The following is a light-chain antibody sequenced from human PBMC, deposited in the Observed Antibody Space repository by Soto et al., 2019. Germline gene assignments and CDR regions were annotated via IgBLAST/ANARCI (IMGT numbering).Light chain of an antibody. CDR2: DAS. V-gene: IGKV3-11*01. Sequence: DIMLTQSPATLSLSPGARATLSCRASQSVSSYLAWYQQKPGQAPRLLIYDASNWATGIPARFSGSGSGTDFTLTISSLEPEDFAVYYCQQRSNWPLTFGGGTKVDIK. J-gene: IGKJ4*01. CDR3: QQRSNWPLT. CDR1: QSVSSY.